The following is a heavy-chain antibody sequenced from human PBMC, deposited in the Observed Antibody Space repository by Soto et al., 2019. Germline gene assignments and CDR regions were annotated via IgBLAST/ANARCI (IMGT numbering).Heavy chain of an antibody. J-gene: IGHJ5*02. Sequence: QVQLVQSGAEVKQPGASVTVSCQASGYTFTNYAITWVRQAPGQGLEWMGWISAYNGHTNYAQKLQGRLTMTTDTSPSTAYMELRSLTHDDTAIYYGARDNGGLAAPGSDWFVPWGQGTLITVSS. CDR3: ARDNGGLAAPGSDWFVP. CDR1: GYTFTNYA. CDR2: ISAYNGHT. D-gene: IGHD6-13*01. V-gene: IGHV1-18*01.